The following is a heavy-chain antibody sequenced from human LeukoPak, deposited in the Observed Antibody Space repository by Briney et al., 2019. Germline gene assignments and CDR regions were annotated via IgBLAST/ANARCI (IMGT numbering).Heavy chain of an antibody. CDR1: VGSFSGYY. CDR3: ARGYYGSGSHCCHMDV. D-gene: IGHD3-10*01. J-gene: IGHJ6*03. CDR2: INHSGST. V-gene: IGHV4-34*01. Sequence: PSETLSLTCAVYVGSFSGYYWSWVRQPPGKGLEWIGEINHSGSTNYNSSLKSRVTISVDTSKNQFSLKLSSVTAADTAVYYCARGYYGSGSHCCHMDVWGKGTTITVS.